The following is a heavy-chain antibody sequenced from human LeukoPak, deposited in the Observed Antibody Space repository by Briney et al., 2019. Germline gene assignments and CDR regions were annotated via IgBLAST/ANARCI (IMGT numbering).Heavy chain of an antibody. D-gene: IGHD2-21*02. CDR3: TTDSVTARRDDAFDI. V-gene: IGHV3-15*01. CDR2: IKRKTDGGTT. J-gene: IGHJ3*02. Sequence: AGGSLRLSCAASGFTFSNAWMSWVRQAPGKGLEWVGRIKRKTDGGTTDYAAPVKGRLTISRDDSKNMLYLQMNSLKNEDTAVYYCTTDSVTARRDDAFDIWGQGTVTVSS. CDR1: GFTFSNAW.